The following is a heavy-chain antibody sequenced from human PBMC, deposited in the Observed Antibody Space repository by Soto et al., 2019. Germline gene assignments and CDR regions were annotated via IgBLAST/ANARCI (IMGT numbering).Heavy chain of an antibody. J-gene: IGHJ4*02. D-gene: IGHD4-17*01. CDR2: IYYSGST. Sequence: SETLSLTCTVSGGSISSYYWSWIRQPPGKGLEWIGYIYYSGSTNHNPSLKSRVTISVDTSKNQFSLKLGSVTAADTAVYYCARSLRPEEDGPDYGDYGGGGFDYWGQGTLVTVSS. V-gene: IGHV4-59*01. CDR3: ARSLRPEEDGPDYGDYGGGGFDY. CDR1: GGSISSYY.